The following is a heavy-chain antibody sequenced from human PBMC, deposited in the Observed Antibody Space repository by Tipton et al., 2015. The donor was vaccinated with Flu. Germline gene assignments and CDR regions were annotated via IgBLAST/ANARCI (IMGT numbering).Heavy chain of an antibody. V-gene: IGHV3-7*01. D-gene: IGHD3-22*01. J-gene: IGHJ4*02. CDR1: GFSFSNCW. Sequence: SLRLSCAASGFSFSNCWMSWVRQAPGKGLEWVANIQQDGSVKYYVDSVKGRFTISRDNAKNSLYLQMNSLRAEDTAVYYCASFSGYYYYFDYWGQGTLVTVSS. CDR3: ASFSGYYYYFDY. CDR2: IQQDGSVK.